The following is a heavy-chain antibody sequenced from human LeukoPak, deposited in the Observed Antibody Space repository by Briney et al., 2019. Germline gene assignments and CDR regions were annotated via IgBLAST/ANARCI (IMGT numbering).Heavy chain of an antibody. CDR2: ISSSSSYI. V-gene: IGHV3-21*05. Sequence: GGSLRLSCAASGFIFSSYEMNWVRQAPGKGLEWVSYISSSSSYIYYADSVKGRFTISRDNAKNSLYLQMNSLRAEDTAVYYCARDRGYGSDFDYWGQGTLVTVSS. CDR1: GFIFSSYE. CDR3: ARDRGYGSDFDY. D-gene: IGHD3-10*01. J-gene: IGHJ4*02.